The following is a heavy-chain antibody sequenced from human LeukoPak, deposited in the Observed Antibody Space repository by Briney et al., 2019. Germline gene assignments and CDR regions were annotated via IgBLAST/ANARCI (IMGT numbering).Heavy chain of an antibody. V-gene: IGHV1-69*04. CDR2: IIPILGIA. CDR1: GGTFSSYT. CDR3: ARDWNIVVVTAMLAY. Sequence: SVKVSCKASGGTFSSYTISWVRQAPGQGLEWMGRIIPILGIANYAQKFQGRVTSTADNTTSTAYLELSSLRSEDTAVYYCARDWNIVVVTAMLAYWGQGTLVTVSS. J-gene: IGHJ4*02. D-gene: IGHD2-21*02.